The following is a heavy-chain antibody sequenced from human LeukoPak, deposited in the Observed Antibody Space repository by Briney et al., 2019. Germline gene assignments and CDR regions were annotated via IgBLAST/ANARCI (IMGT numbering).Heavy chain of an antibody. J-gene: IGHJ4*02. Sequence: ASVKVSCKAPGYIFTNYDINWVRQATGQGLEWMGWMNPNSGNTGFAQKFQGRVTMTRNTSKSTAYMELSSLTSEDWAVYYCARARGYSYGYSDYWGQGTLVTVSS. CDR1: GYIFTNYD. D-gene: IGHD5-18*01. CDR2: MNPNSGNT. V-gene: IGHV1-8*01. CDR3: ARARGYSYGYSDY.